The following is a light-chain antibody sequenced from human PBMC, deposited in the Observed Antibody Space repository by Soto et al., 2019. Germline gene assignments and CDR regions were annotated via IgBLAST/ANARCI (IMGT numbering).Light chain of an antibody. CDR3: QQYGSSPPYT. V-gene: IGKV3-20*01. CDR1: QSVSSSY. Sequence: EIVLTQSPGTLSLSPGERATLSCRASQSVSSSYLAWYQQKPGQAPRLLIYGASSRATGIPDSYSGSGSGTDFTLTISRLEPEDFAVYYCQQYGSSPPYTVGQGTKVYTK. J-gene: IGKJ2*01. CDR2: GAS.